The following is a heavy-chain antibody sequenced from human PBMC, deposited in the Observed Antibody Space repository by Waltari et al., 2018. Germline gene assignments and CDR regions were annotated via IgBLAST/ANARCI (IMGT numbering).Heavy chain of an antibody. CDR3: AREAYCSSTSCRRRWFDP. CDR2: IIPIFGQA. V-gene: IGHV1-69*12. J-gene: IGHJ5*02. D-gene: IGHD2-2*01. CDR1: GGTFSSYA. Sequence: QVQLVQSGAEVKKPGSSVKVSCKASGGTFSSYAISWVRQAPGQGLEWMGGIIPIFGQANYAQKFQGRVTITADESTSTAYMELSSLRSEDTAVYYCAREAYCSSTSCRRRWFDPWGQGTLVTVSS.